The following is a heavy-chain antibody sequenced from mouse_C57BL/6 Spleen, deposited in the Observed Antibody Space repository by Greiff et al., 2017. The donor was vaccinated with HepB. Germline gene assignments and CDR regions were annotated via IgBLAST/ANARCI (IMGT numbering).Heavy chain of an antibody. J-gene: IGHJ4*01. D-gene: IGHD2-5*01. CDR3: ARRPPYYSNYDYAMDY. CDR2: IYPGDGDT. Sequence: QVQLQQSGAELVKPGASVKISCKASGYAFSSYWMNWVKQRPGKGLEWIGQIYPGDGDTNYNGKFKGKATLTADKSSSTAYMQLSSLTSEDSAVYFCARRPPYYSNYDYAMDYWGQGTSVTVSS. CDR1: GYAFSSYW. V-gene: IGHV1-80*01.